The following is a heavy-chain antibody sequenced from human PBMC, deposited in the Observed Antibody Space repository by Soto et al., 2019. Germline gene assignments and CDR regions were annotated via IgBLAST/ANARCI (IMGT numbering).Heavy chain of an antibody. Sequence: QITLKESGPTLVRPTQTLTLTCTFSGFSLSTTGVGVGWIRQPPGKALEWLALIYWDDDKRYSPSLKSRLTITKDTSKNEVILTTTDKDPVETARYYCAQRVPHSGLGRERGGWFDPWGQGTLVTVSS. D-gene: IGHD3-16*01. J-gene: IGHJ5*02. CDR3: AQRVPHSGLGRERGGWFDP. CDR2: IYWDDDK. V-gene: IGHV2-5*02. CDR1: GFSLSTTGVG.